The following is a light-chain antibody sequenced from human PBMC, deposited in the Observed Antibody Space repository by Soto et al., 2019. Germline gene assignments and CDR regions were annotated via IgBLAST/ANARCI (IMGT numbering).Light chain of an antibody. V-gene: IGLV2-14*01. J-gene: IGLJ3*02. CDR2: EVN. CDR1: NSDIGVYNY. CDR3: SSFTRSSTWV. Sequence: QSALTQPVSVSGSPGQSITISCTGTNSDIGVYNYVSWFQQHPGRAPKLMIYEVNNRPSGVSNRFSGSKSGNTASLTISGLQAEDEADYYCSSFTRSSTWVFGGGTKLTVL.